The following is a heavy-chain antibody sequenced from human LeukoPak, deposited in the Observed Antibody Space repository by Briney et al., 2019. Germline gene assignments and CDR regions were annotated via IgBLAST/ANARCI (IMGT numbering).Heavy chain of an antibody. CDR3: ARFVGACSGGSCYSDY. J-gene: IGHJ4*02. V-gene: IGHV4-4*02. D-gene: IGHD2-15*01. Sequence: SETLSLTCAVSGVSITSINWWSWVRQPPGKGLEWIGETYHNGDTNYNPSLRSRVTISVDKSISTAYLQWNSLKASDTAMYYCARFVGACSGGSCYSDYWGQGTLVTVSS. CDR2: TYHNGDT. CDR1: GVSITSINW.